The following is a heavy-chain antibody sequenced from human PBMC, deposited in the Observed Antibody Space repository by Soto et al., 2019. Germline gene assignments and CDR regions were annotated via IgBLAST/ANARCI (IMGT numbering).Heavy chain of an antibody. J-gene: IGHJ6*02. CDR2: IYYSGNT. Sequence: SETLSITCSVSGGSISNDDYYWTWIRQPPGKGLEWIGHIYYSGNTYYNPSLKSRLTMSLDTSQNQFSLHLTSVIAADSASYFCARATTVTSSFFYYGLDVWGQGTTVT. CDR1: GGSISNDDYY. CDR3: ARATTVTSSFFYYGLDV. D-gene: IGHD4-17*01. V-gene: IGHV4-30-4*08.